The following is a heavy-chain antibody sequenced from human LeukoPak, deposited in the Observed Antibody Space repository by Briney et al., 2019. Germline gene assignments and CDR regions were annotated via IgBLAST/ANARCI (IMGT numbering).Heavy chain of an antibody. J-gene: IGHJ4*02. Sequence: ASVKVSCKASGYTFTSYDINWVRQATGQGLEWMGWMNPNSGNTSYAQKFQGRVTMTRNTSISTAYMELSSLRSEDTAVYYCARGRYYYGSGSLDYWGQGTLVTVSS. CDR1: GYTFTSYD. CDR2: MNPNSGNT. V-gene: IGHV1-8*01. D-gene: IGHD3-10*01. CDR3: ARGRYYYGSGSLDY.